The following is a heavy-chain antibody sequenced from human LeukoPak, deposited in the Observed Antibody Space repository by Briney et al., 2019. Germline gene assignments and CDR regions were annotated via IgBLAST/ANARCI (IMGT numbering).Heavy chain of an antibody. CDR2: ISAYNGNT. D-gene: IGHD3-10*01. Sequence: GASVKVSCKASGYTFTSYGISWVRQAPGQGLEWMGWISAYNGNTNYAQKLQGRVTMTTDTSTSTAYMELRSLRSDDTAVYYCARCYYGSGSYYMDYWGQGTLVTVSS. V-gene: IGHV1-18*01. CDR3: ARCYYGSGSYYMDY. CDR1: GYTFTSYG. J-gene: IGHJ4*02.